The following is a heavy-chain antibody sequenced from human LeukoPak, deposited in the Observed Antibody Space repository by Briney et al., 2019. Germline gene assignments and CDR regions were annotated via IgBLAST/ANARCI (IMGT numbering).Heavy chain of an antibody. D-gene: IGHD1-1*01. CDR2: LYSGGST. Sequence: PGRSLRLSCAASGFTVSSNYLSWIRQAPGKGLEWVSVLYSGGSTYYADSVRGRFSISRDNSKNTLYLQMTSLRAADTAVYYCARGVERPREAAAFDIWGQGTVVTVSS. V-gene: IGHV3-53*01. CDR3: ARGVERPREAAAFDI. J-gene: IGHJ3*02. CDR1: GFTVSSNY.